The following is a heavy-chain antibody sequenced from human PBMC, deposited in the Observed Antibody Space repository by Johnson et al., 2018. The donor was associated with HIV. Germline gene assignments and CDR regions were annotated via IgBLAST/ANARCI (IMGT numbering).Heavy chain of an antibody. V-gene: IGHV3-30*14. CDR2: ISYDGSNK. D-gene: IGHD4-17*01. CDR3: ASRYGDYGLGAFDI. J-gene: IGHJ3*02. CDR1: GFTFSSYA. Sequence: QVQLVESGGGVVQPGRSLRLSCAASGFTFSSYAMHWVRQAPGKGLEWVAVISYDGSNKYYADSVKGRFSISRDNSKNRLYLQMNSLRAEDTAVYYCASRYGDYGLGAFDIWGQGTMVTVSS.